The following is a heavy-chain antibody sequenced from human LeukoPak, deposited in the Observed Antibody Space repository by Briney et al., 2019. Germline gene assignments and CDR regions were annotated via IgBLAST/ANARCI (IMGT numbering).Heavy chain of an antibody. CDR2: IYYSGST. J-gene: IGHJ3*02. CDR1: GGSISSSSYY. D-gene: IGHD6-19*01. V-gene: IGHV4-61*01. CDR3: ARGRGQWLVPDAFDI. Sequence: SETLSLTCTVSGGSISSSSYYWSWIRQPPGKGLEWIGYIYYSGSTNYNPSLKSRVTISVDTSKNQFSLKLSSVTAADTAVYYCARGRGQWLVPDAFDIWGQGTVVTVSS.